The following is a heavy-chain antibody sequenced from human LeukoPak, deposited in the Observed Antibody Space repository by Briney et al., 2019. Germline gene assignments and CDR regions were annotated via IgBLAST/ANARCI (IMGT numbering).Heavy chain of an antibody. CDR2: ISYDGSNK. Sequence: GGPVRLSCADSGLTFRSYAMPWVRQAPDKALEWVADISYDGSNKYYADCVKDRFTISRDNSKNTLYLQMNSLRAEDTAVYYCARVEEVVINAAGTGNGMDVWGQGTTVTVSS. V-gene: IGHV3-30-3*01. CDR1: GLTFRSYA. CDR3: ARVEEVVINAAGTGNGMDV. J-gene: IGHJ6*02. D-gene: IGHD3-22*01.